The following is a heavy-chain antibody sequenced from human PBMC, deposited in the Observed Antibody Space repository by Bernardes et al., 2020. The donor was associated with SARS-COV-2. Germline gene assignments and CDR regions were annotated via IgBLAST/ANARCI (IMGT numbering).Heavy chain of an antibody. CDR3: TRDLGGAASY. J-gene: IGHJ4*02. D-gene: IGHD2-15*01. CDR2: INTDGSTT. Sequence: GGSLRLSCAPSGFIFSSYWMHWARQAPGKGLVWVSRINTDGSTTNYADSVKGRFTISRDNAKNTLYLEMNSLIVEDTAVYYCTRDLGGAASYWGQGTLVTVSS. V-gene: IGHV3-74*01. CDR1: GFIFSSYW.